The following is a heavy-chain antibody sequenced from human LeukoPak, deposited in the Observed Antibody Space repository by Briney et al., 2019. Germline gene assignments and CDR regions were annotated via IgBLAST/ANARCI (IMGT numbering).Heavy chain of an antibody. J-gene: IGHJ6*02. V-gene: IGHV6-1*01. Sequence: SQTLSLTCAISGDSVSSNSAAWNWIRQSPSRGLEWLGRTYYRSKWYNDYAVSVKSRITINPDTSKNQFSLQLNSVTPEDTAVYYCARVDLDWNDPLYYYYGMDVWGQGTTVTVSS. CDR2: TYYRSKWYN. CDR3: ARVDLDWNDPLYYYYGMDV. D-gene: IGHD1-1*01. CDR1: GDSVSSNSAA.